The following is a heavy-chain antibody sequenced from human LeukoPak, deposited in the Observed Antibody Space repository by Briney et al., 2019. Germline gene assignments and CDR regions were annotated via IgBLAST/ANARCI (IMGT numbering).Heavy chain of an antibody. CDR1: GFIFNTYA. D-gene: IGHD3-22*01. V-gene: IGHV3-30*04. J-gene: IGHJ3*02. CDR2: VSYDGSAK. CDR3: AREVVRNSNDI. Sequence: PGGSLRLSCTASGFIFNTYAIHWVRQAPGKGLEWVAVVSYDGSAKYYADSVKGRFTISRDNSKNTVYLQMNSLRAEDTAVYYCAREVVRNSNDIWGQGTMVTVSS.